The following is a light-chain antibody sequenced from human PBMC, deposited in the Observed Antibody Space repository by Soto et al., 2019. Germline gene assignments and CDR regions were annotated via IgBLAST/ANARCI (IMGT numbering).Light chain of an antibody. CDR2: GAS. J-gene: IGKJ1*01. CDR1: QSVSGY. CDR3: LQHYSWPWT. V-gene: IGKV3-15*01. Sequence: EIVMTQSPGTLSVFPGERVTLSCRASQSVSGYLAWYQQRPGQGPRVLIYGASARATGVPARFSGSGSETEFTLTISGLQSEDSGVYYCLQHYSWPWTFGQGTKVDIK.